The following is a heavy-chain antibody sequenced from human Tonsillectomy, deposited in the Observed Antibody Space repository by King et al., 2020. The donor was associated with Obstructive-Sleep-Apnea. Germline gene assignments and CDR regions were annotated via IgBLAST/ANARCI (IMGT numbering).Heavy chain of an antibody. CDR2: ISSSSTI. J-gene: IGHJ6*02. V-gene: IGHV3-48*01. CDR3: AAGIRVPGGYYGMDV. D-gene: IGHD6-13*01. CDR1: GFTFSSYS. Sequence: EVQLVESGGGLVQPGGSLRLSCAASGFTFSSYSMNWVRQAPGKGLEWVSYISSSSTIKYADSVRGRFTISRDNAKSSLYLQMNSLRAEDTAVYYRAAGIRVPGGYYGMDVWGQGTTVTVSS.